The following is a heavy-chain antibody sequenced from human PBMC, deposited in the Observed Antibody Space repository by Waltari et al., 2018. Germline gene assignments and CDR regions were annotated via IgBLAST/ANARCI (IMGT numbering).Heavy chain of an antibody. V-gene: IGHV4-59*01. CDR1: GGSISSYY. CDR2: IYYSGST. Sequence: QVQLQESGPGLVKPSETLSLTCTVSGGSISSYYWSWIRQPPGKGLEWIGYIYYSGSTNYNPSLKSRVTISVDTSKNQFSLKLSSVTAADTAVYYCASLSYWGQGTLVTVSS. CDR3: ASLSY. J-gene: IGHJ4*02.